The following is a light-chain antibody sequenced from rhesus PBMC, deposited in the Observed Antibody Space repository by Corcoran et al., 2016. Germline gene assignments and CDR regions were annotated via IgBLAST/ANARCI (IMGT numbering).Light chain of an antibody. CDR2: GSS. J-gene: IGKJ2*01. CDR3: YQQSSGYS. V-gene: IGKV3-10*01. CDR1: QSVSSY. Sequence: QVILTQSPATLSLSPGERATLPCRASQSVSSYLAWYQQKPGQAPRLLIYGSSSRAIGIPDRFSGSGSGTDFTLTISSLGSEDVGVYQCYQQSSGYSFGQGTKVEIK.